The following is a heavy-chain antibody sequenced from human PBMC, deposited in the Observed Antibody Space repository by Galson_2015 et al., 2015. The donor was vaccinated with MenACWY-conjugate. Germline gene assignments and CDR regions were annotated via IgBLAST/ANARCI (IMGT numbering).Heavy chain of an antibody. D-gene: IGHD3-10*01. CDR2: NDPHNSNT. CDR1: GYSFTHSW. V-gene: IGHV5-51*01. J-gene: IGHJ6*02. CDR3: ARHTPGGRGMDV. Sequence: QSGAEVNKPGESLLLSCKGSGYSFTHSWVGWVRQMPGRGLEWMGLNDPHNSNTRYSPSFQGQVTISADESISTAIPQWSSLKASDTAMYDSARHTPGGRGMDVWGRGTTVTVSS.